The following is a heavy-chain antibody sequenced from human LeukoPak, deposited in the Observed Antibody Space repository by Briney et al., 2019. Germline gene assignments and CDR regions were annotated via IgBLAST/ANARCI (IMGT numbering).Heavy chain of an antibody. CDR1: GDSVSTHSAA. V-gene: IGHV6-1*01. D-gene: IGHD6-6*01. Sequence: SQTLSLTCAISGDSVSTHSAAWNWIRQSPSSGLEWLARTYYRSKWYNDYAISVKSRITINPDTSKNLLSLQLNSVTPEDTAVYYCAREASSTFDYWRQGTLVTVSS. CDR3: AREASSTFDY. CDR2: TYYRSKWYN. J-gene: IGHJ4*02.